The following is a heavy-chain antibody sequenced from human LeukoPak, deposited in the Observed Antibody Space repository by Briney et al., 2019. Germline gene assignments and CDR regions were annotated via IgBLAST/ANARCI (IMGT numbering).Heavy chain of an antibody. V-gene: IGHV1-69*13. Sequence: VASAKVSCKASGGTFSSYAISWVRQAPGQGLEWMGGIIPIFGTANYAQKFQGRVTITADESTSTAYMELSSLRSEDTAVYYCAREPGYSSGWYGRFDYWGQGTLVTVSS. D-gene: IGHD6-19*01. CDR2: IIPIFGTA. CDR3: AREPGYSSGWYGRFDY. CDR1: GGTFSSYA. J-gene: IGHJ4*02.